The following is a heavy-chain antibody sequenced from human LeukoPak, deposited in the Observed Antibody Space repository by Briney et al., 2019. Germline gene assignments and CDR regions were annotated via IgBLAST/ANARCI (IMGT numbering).Heavy chain of an antibody. CDR3: AKVPYYYDSSGPYNWFDP. CDR2: ISGSGGST. D-gene: IGHD3-22*01. Sequence: GGSLRLSCAASGFTFSNYAMSWVRQAPGKGLEWVSVISGSGGSTYYVDSVKGRFTISRDNSKNTLYLQMNSLRAEDTAVYYCAKVPYYYDSSGPYNWFDPWGQGTLVTVSS. V-gene: IGHV3-23*01. J-gene: IGHJ5*02. CDR1: GFTFSNYA.